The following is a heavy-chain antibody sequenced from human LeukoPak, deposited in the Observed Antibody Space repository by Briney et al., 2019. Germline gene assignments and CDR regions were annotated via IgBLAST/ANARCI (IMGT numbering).Heavy chain of an antibody. V-gene: IGHV3-23*01. D-gene: IGHD6-13*01. CDR1: GFTFSSYA. Sequence: PGGSLRLSCAASGFTFSSYAMSWVRQAPGKGLEWVSAISGSGGSTYYADSVKGRFTISRDNSKNTLYLQMNSLRAEDTAVYYCAKEPKVVSIAAAGMSWFDPWGQGTLVTVSS. CDR3: AKEPKVVSIAAAGMSWFDP. J-gene: IGHJ5*02. CDR2: ISGSGGST.